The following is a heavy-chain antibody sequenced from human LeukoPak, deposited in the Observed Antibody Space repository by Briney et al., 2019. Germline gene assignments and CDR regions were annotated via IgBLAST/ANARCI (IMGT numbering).Heavy chain of an antibody. CDR2: IWYDGSNK. V-gene: IGHV3-33*01. CDR1: GFTFSTYG. CDR3: ARVVAAARTKDRTRWFDP. Sequence: GRSLRLSCAASGFTFSTYGMHWVRQAPGKGLEWVALIWYDGSNKYYADSVKGRFTISRDNSMNTLYLQMNSLRAEDTAVYYCARVVAAARTKDRTRWFDPWGQGTLVTVSS. J-gene: IGHJ5*02. D-gene: IGHD6-13*01.